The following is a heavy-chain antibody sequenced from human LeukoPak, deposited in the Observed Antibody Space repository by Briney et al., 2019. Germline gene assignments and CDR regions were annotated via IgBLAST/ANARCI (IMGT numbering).Heavy chain of an antibody. D-gene: IGHD3-10*01. CDR3: ARDNTMVRGVIGY. V-gene: IGHV4-38-2*02. Sequence: SETLSLTCTVSGYSISSGYYWGWIRQPPGKGLEWIGSIYHSGSTYYNPSLKSRVTISVDTSKNQFSLKLSSVTAADTAVYYCARDNTMVRGVIGYWGQGTLVTVSS. J-gene: IGHJ4*02. CDR1: GYSISSGYY. CDR2: IYHSGST.